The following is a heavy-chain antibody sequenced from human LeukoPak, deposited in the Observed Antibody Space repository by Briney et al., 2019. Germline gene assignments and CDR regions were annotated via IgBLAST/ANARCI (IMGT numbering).Heavy chain of an antibody. J-gene: IGHJ4*02. CDR3: ARDDIAVAGRVVDY. D-gene: IGHD6-19*01. V-gene: IGHV3-33*01. Sequence: GISLRLSCAASGFTFRNHGMHWVRQAPGKGLEWVAVIWYDGSNQYYADSVKGRFTISRDNSKNTLWLQMNSLRAEDTAVYYCARDDIAVAGRVVDYWGQGTQVTVSS. CDR2: IWYDGSNQ. CDR1: GFTFRNHG.